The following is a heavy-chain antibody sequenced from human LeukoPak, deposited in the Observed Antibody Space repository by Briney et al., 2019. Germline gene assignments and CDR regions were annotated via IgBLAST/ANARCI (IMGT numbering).Heavy chain of an antibody. CDR1: GYSISSGYY. V-gene: IGHV4-38-2*01. CDR2: IYHSGST. Sequence: PSETLSLTXAVSGYSISSGYYWGWIREPPGKGLEWIGSIYHSGSTYYNPSLKSRVTISVDTSKNQFSLKLSSVTAADTAVYYCARQKLGLYAFDIWGQGTMVTVSS. CDR3: ARQKLGLYAFDI. J-gene: IGHJ3*02. D-gene: IGHD7-27*01.